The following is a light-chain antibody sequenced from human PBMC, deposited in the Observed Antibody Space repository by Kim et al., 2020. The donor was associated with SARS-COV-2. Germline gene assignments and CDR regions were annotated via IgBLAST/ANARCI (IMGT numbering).Light chain of an antibody. CDR2: GND. Sequence: GQRITISCSGSNSNIGSHTVNWYHQLPGTAPKLLIYGNDQRPSGVPDRFSGSKSDTSASLAISGLQSEDEADYYCGAWDDNLNGWVFGGGTQLTVL. V-gene: IGLV1-44*01. J-gene: IGLJ3*02. CDR1: NSNIGSHT. CDR3: GAWDDNLNGWV.